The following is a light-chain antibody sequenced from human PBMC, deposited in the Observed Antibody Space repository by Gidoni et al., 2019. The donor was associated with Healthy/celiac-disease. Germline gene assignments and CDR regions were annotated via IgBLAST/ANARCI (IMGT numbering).Light chain of an antibody. CDR3: QQRSNWPWT. V-gene: IGKV3-11*01. J-gene: IGKJ1*01. CDR2: GAS. CDR1: QSVSSY. Sequence: IVFTHSPATLSFSPGVRATLSCRAHQSVSSYLAWYQPKPGQAPRLLIYGASNRATGIPARFSGSGSGTDFTLTISILEPEDFAVYYCQQRSNWPWTFGQGTKVEIK.